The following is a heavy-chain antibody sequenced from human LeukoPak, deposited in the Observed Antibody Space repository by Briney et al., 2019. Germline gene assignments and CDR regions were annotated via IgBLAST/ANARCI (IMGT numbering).Heavy chain of an antibody. CDR2: ISRDGYTT. V-gene: IGHV3-43*02. CDR3: ANEGRGFGDS. CDR1: GFTVSSSY. Sequence: PGGSLRLSCAASGFTVSSSYMSWVRQAPGKGLEWVSLISRDGYTTSYAASVKGRFIISRDNSQSSLYLQMNSLRTEDSAFYYCANEGRGFGDSWGQGTLVTVSS. D-gene: IGHD3-10*01. J-gene: IGHJ4*02.